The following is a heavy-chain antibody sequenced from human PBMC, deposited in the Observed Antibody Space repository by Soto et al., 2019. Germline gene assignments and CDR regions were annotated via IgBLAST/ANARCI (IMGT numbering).Heavy chain of an antibody. J-gene: IGHJ4*02. V-gene: IGHV4-31*03. D-gene: IGHD2-15*01. Sequence: SETLSLTCTVSGGSLSSGSYYWTWIRQHPGKGLEWIGYIHASGGTYYNPSLKSRVTISIDTSKNQFSLNLISVTAADTAVYYCARDPCSGGSCYFDDLDYWGQGVQVTVS. CDR1: GGSLSSGSYY. CDR2: IHASGGT. CDR3: ARDPCSGGSCYFDDLDY.